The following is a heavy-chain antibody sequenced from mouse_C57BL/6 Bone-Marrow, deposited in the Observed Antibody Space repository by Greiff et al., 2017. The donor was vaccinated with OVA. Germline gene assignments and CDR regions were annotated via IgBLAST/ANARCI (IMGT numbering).Heavy chain of an antibody. CDR1: GYTFTSYW. D-gene: IGHD2-13*01. CDR3: ARPHGEWAWFAY. V-gene: IGHV1-69*01. J-gene: IGHJ3*01. CDR2: IDPSDSYT. Sequence: QVQLQQPGAELVMPGASVKLSCKASGYTFTSYWMHWVKQRPGQGLEWIGEIDPSDSYTNYNQKFKGKSTLTVDKSSSTAYMQLSSLTSEDSAVYYCARPHGEWAWFAYWGQGTLVTVSA.